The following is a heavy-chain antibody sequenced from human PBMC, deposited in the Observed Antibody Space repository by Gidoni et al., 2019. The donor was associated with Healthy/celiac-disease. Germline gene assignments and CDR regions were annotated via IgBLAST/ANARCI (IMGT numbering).Heavy chain of an antibody. CDR1: GGSFSGYS. D-gene: IGHD6-13*01. CDR3: ARRGQGYSSRWKVNAFDI. J-gene: IGHJ3*02. CDR2: IKHSGST. V-gene: IGHV4-34*01. Sequence: QVQLQQWGAGLMKPSETLSLTCAVDGGSFSGYSWRWIRQPPGKGLEWLGEIKHSGSTNYHPSLKCRVTIAVDTSKNQFSLKLSSVTVADTAVFYCARRGQGYSSRWKVNAFDIWGQGTMVTVSS.